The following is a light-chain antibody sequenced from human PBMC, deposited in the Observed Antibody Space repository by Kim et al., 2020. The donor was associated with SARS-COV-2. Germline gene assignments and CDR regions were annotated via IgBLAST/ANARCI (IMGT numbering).Light chain of an antibody. J-gene: IGKJ1*01. Sequence: SASKGDRVTITWRASQGISTYLAWYQQKPGKAPKVLIYAASTVQSGVPSRFSGSGSETDFTLTISRLQSEDFATYYCQQYYSYPWTFGQGTKVEI. V-gene: IGKV1-8*01. CDR2: AAS. CDR1: QGISTY. CDR3: QQYYSYPWT.